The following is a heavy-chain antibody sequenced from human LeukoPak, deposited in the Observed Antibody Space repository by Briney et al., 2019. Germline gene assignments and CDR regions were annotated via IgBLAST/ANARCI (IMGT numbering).Heavy chain of an antibody. CDR2: ISGSGGNT. D-gene: IGHD6-13*01. J-gene: IGHJ6*02. Sequence: GGSLRLSCAASGFTFSSYAMSWVRQAPGKGLEWVSVISGSGGNTYYADSVKGRFTISKDNSKNTVYLQMSSLRVDDTAVYYCAKAASSSWPSYYYGMDVWGQGTTVTVSS. CDR3: AKAASSSWPSYYYGMDV. V-gene: IGHV3-23*01. CDR1: GFTFSSYA.